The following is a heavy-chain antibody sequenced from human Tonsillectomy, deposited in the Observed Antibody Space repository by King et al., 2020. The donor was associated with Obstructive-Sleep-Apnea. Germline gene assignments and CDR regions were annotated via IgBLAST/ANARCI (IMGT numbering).Heavy chain of an antibody. CDR3: AKAPFYYDSSGYYHFEY. Sequence: VQLVESGGGVVQPGRSLRLSCTASGFTFSSYAMHWVRQAPGKGLEWVAVIWYDGTNKYYADSVKGRLTISKDNSKNTLYLQMNSLRAEDTAVYYCAKAPFYYDSSGYYHFEYWGQGTLVTVSS. CDR2: IWYDGTNK. V-gene: IGHV3-33*06. CDR1: GFTFSSYA. J-gene: IGHJ4*02. D-gene: IGHD3-22*01.